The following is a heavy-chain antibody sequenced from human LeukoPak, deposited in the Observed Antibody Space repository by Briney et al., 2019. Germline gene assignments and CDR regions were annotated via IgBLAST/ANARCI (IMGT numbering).Heavy chain of an antibody. CDR1: GGSISSYY. J-gene: IGHJ4*02. CDR3: ARSAALYSDY. V-gene: IGHV4-59*08. CDR2: IYYSGST. D-gene: IGHD5-12*01. Sequence: KTSETLSLTCTVCGGSISSYYWSWFRQPPGKGLEWIGYIYYSGSTNYNPSLKSRVTISVDTSKIQFSLKLTSVTAAGTAVYYCARSAALYSDYWGQGILVTVFS.